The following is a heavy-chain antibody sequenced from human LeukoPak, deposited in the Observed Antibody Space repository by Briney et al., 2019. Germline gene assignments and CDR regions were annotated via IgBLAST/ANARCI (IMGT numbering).Heavy chain of an antibody. D-gene: IGHD3-9*01. V-gene: IGHV1-8*01. CDR1: GYTFTSYD. CDR2: MNPNSGNT. Sequence: EASVKVSCKASGYTFTSYDINWVRQATGQGLEWMGWMNPNSGNTGYAQKFQGRVTMTRNTSISTAYMELSSLRSEDTAVYYCARLGYDILTGYHNWFDPWGQGTLVTVSS. J-gene: IGHJ5*02. CDR3: ARLGYDILTGYHNWFDP.